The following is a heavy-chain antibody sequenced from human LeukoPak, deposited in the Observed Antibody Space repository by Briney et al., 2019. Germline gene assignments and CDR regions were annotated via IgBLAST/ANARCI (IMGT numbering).Heavy chain of an antibody. CDR2: ISGSSRHK. Sequence: GGSLRLSCAASGFTFSTYTINWVRQAPGKGLEWVSSISGSSRHKYYADSVKGRFTISRDNAKNSLYLQMNSLRAEDTAVYYCARTANFAAGYYIDYWGQGTLVTVSS. D-gene: IGHD6-13*01. J-gene: IGHJ4*02. CDR3: ARTANFAAGYYIDY. V-gene: IGHV3-21*01. CDR1: GFTFSTYT.